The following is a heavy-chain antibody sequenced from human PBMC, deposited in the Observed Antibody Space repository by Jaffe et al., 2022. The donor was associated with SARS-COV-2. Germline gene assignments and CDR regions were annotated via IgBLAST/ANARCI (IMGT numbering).Heavy chain of an antibody. D-gene: IGHD1-1*01. V-gene: IGHV3-48*03. CDR2: IDIDGSTI. CDR3: ASRPTVRVC. CDR1: GFTFSGSE. Sequence: EVQLVESGGGLVQPGGSLRLSCAASGFTFSGSEMNWVRQAPGKGLEWISYIDIDGSTIYYADSVKGRFTISRDNAKKLLYLQMNSLRAEDTAVYYCASRPTVRVCWGRGTLVTVSS. J-gene: IGHJ4*02.